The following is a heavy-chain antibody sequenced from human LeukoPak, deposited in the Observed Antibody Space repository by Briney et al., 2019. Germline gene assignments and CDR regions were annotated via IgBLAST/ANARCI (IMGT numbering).Heavy chain of an antibody. CDR3: VRRDSGGRDDY. J-gene: IGHJ4*02. CDR2: ISSDGTKT. CDR1: GFTFSSHV. Sequence: PGGSLRLSCSASGFTFSSHVMNWVRQAPGKGLEYVSEISSDGTKTYYADSVKGRFTISRDNSKNTVDLQMSSLTAEDTAIYYSVRRDSGGRDDYWGQGTLVTVSS. D-gene: IGHD6-19*01. V-gene: IGHV3-64D*06.